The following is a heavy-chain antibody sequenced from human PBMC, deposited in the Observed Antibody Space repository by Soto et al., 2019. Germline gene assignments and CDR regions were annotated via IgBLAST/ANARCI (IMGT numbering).Heavy chain of an antibody. CDR2: IRSKADSYAT. V-gene: IGHV3-73*01. J-gene: IGHJ4*02. CDR1: GFTFSGSA. CDR3: TRFVEYLGFDY. Sequence: EVQLVESGGGLVQPGGSLKLSCAASGFTFSGSAMHWVRQASGKGLEWVGRIRSKADSYATAYAASVKGRFTISRDDSKNTAYLQMNSLKTEDTAVYYCTRFVEYLGFDYWGQGTLVTVSS. D-gene: IGHD3-16*01.